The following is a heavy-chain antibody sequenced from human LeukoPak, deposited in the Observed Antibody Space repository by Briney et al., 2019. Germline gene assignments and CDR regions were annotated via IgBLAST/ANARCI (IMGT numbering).Heavy chain of an antibody. CDR1: GGSISSGDYY. V-gene: IGHV4-30-4*08. CDR3: ARASIELGYSSSWYPDY. CDR2: IYYSGST. D-gene: IGHD6-13*01. J-gene: IGHJ4*02. Sequence: SETLSLTCTVSGGSISSGDYYWSWIRQPPGKGLEWIGYIYYSGSTYYNPSLKSRVTISVDTSKNQFSLKLSSVTAADTAVYYCARASIELGYSSSWYPDYWGQGTLVTVSS.